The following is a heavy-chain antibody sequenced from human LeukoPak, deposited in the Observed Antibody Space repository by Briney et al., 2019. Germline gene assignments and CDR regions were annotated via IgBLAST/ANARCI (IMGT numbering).Heavy chain of an antibody. V-gene: IGHV3-11*01. CDR2: ISSSGSTI. CDR3: TRCWDYYDSSGYYFYYYYYMDV. J-gene: IGHJ6*03. D-gene: IGHD3-22*01. Sequence: GGSLRLSCAASGFTFSDYYMSWIRQAPGKGLEWVSYISSSGSTIYYADSVKGRFTISRDNAKNSLYLQMNSLKTEDTAVYYCTRCWDYYDSSGYYFYYYYYMDVWGKGTTVTISS. CDR1: GFTFSDYY.